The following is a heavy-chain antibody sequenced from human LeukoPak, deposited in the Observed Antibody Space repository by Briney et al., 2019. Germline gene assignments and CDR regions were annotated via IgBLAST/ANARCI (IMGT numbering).Heavy chain of an antibody. D-gene: IGHD3-22*01. V-gene: IGHV1-69*13. CDR2: IIPIFGTA. Sequence: ASVKVSCKASGGTFSSYAISWVRQAPGQGLEWMGGIIPIFGTANYAQKFQGRVTITADESTGTAYMELSSLRSEDTAVYYCAGQSGDRRYYYDSSGHAFDYWGQGTLVTVSS. CDR1: GGTFSSYA. J-gene: IGHJ4*02. CDR3: AGQSGDRRYYYDSSGHAFDY.